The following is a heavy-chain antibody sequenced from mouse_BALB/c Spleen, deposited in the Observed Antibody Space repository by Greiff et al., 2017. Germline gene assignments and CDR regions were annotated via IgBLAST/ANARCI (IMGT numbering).Heavy chain of an antibody. CDR2: IYPGSGST. V-gene: IGHV1S22*01. CDR3: TRGRYDSYYYAMDY. J-gene: IGHJ4*01. Sequence: LKQPGSELVRPGASVKLSCKASGYTFTSYWMHWVKQRHGQGLEWIGNIYPGSGSTNYDEKFKSKGTLTVDTSSSTAYMHLSSLTSEDSAVYYCTRGRYDSYYYAMDYWGQGTSVTVSS. D-gene: IGHD2-14*01. CDR1: GYTFTSYW.